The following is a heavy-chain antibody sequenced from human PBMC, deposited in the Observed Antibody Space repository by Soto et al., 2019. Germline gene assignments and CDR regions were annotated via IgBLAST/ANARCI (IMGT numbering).Heavy chain of an antibody. CDR1: GYIFTNYW. D-gene: IGHD6-13*01. CDR2: IFPGDSSA. Sequence: GESLKISCKVSGYIFTNYWIGCVRQMPGKGLEWMGIIFPGDSSARYSPSFQGQVTMSADKSISTAYLQWSSLKDSDTAMYYCARPTRPGYSSSWYSFDQWGQGTLVTVSSGKTQTWGVPETLLCSLWFDPWGQGTLVTVSS. CDR3: ARPTRPGYSSSWYSFDQWGQGTLVTVSSGKTQTWGVPETLLCSLWFDP. V-gene: IGHV5-51*01. J-gene: IGHJ5*02.